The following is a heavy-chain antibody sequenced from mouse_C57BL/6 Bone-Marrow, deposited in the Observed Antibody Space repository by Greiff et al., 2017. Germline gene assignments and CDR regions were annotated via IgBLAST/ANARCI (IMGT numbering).Heavy chain of an antibody. D-gene: IGHD3-2*02. Sequence: QVQLQQPGAELVKPGASVKLSCKASGYTFTSYWMHWVKQRPGRGLEWIGRIDPNSGGTKYNEKFKSKATLTVDKPSSTAYMQLSSLTSEDSAVYYCAKSPFTAQATALYAMDYWGQGTSVTVSS. CDR3: AKSPFTAQATALYAMDY. CDR2: IDPNSGGT. J-gene: IGHJ4*01. V-gene: IGHV1-72*01. CDR1: GYTFTSYW.